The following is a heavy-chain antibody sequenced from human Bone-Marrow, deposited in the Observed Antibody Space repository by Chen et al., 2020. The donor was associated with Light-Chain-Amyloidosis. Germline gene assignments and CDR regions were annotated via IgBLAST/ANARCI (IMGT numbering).Heavy chain of an antibody. D-gene: IGHD6-19*01. CDR1: GASISSYY. Sequence: GLVKPSETLSLTCTVSGASISSYYWSWIRQSPGKGLEWIGYLYHSGGINYNPSFTSRVTLSIDTSKNQFSLKLSSVTAADTAIYYCARLRGYNSAWVDYWGQGTLVIVSS. CDR2: LYHSGGI. CDR3: ARLRGYNSAWVDY. V-gene: IGHV4-59*01. J-gene: IGHJ4*02.